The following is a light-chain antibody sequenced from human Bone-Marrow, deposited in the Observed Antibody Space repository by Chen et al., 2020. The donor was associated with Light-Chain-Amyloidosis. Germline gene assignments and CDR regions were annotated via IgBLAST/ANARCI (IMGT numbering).Light chain of an antibody. CDR3: CSYAVTITAWE. CDR2: ECT. CDR1: GSDVGSHKH. V-gene: IGLV2-23*01. Sequence: QSALTQPASVSGSPGQSITISCTVTGSDVGSHKHISWYQQYPGKGPKLILFECTRRPSRVSERFSGSNSVDTASLTISGLQSGVAADYYCCSYAVTITAWEFGGGTKLTVL. J-gene: IGLJ3*02.